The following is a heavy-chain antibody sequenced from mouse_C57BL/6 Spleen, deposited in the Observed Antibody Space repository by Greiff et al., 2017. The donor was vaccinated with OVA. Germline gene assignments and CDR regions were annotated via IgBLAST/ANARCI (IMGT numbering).Heavy chain of an antibody. CDR3: ARDLYGNGFAY. CDR1: GFTFSSYA. J-gene: IGHJ3*01. CDR2: ISDGGSYT. D-gene: IGHD2-1*01. V-gene: IGHV5-4*01. Sequence: DVHLVESGGGLVKPGGSLKLSCAASGFTFSSYAMSWVRQTPEKRLEWVATISDGGSYTYYPDNVKGRFTISRDNAKNNLYLQMSHLKSEDTAMYYCARDLYGNGFAYWGQGTLVTVSA.